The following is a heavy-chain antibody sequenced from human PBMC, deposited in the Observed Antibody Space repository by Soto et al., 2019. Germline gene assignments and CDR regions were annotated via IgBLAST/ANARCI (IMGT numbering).Heavy chain of an antibody. V-gene: IGHV3-30-3*01. CDR3: ARERGMYCSGGNCYSPDY. CDR2: ISYDGSSK. J-gene: IGHJ4*02. D-gene: IGHD2-15*01. Sequence: QVQLVESGGGVVQPGRSLRLSCAASGFTFSTYAMEWVRQAPGKGLEWVAVISYDGSSKYSADSVRGRFTISRDNSRNTLFLQMNSLRDEDTAVYYCARERGMYCSGGNCYSPDYWGQGTLVTVSS. CDR1: GFTFSTYA.